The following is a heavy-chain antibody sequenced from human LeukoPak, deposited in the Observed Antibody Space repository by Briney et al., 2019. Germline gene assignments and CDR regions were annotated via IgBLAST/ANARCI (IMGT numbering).Heavy chain of an antibody. J-gene: IGHJ1*01. V-gene: IGHV1-46*01. CDR2: INPIGGST. CDR1: GYTFTSYY. D-gene: IGHD3-22*01. CDR3: ARDNSYYFDSSGQYFQH. Sequence: VSVKVSCKASGYTFTSYYMHWVRQAPGQGLEWMGVINPIGGSTTYAQKFQGRVTMTGDTSALTLYMELSSLRSEDTAVYYCARDNSYYFDSSGQYFQHWGQGTLVTVSS.